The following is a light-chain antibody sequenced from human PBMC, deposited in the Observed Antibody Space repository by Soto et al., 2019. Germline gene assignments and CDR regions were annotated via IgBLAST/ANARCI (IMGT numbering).Light chain of an antibody. CDR1: QSILYTSSNKNY. Sequence: DIVMTQSPDSLAVSLGERATINCKSSQSILYTSSNKNYLAWYQQKPGQPPKLLIYWASTRESGVPDRFSGSGSGTDFTLTISSLQAEDVALYYCQQYYSIPPTFGGGTKVEIK. J-gene: IGKJ4*01. CDR2: WAS. CDR3: QQYYSIPPT. V-gene: IGKV4-1*01.